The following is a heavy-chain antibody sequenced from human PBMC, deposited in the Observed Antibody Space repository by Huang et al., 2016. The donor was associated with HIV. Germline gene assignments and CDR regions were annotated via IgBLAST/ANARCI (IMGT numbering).Heavy chain of an antibody. D-gene: IGHD2-15*01. V-gene: IGHV3-11*01. CDR2: ISNTGDTI. CDR3: ARGRYRLHP. Sequence: QVQLVESGGGLVKPEGSLILSCAASGFTFSDYDMDWIRLAPGKGLEWSSYISNTGDTIYYADSVRDRFTISRDNAKKSLSLQINSLRADDTAVYYCARGRYRLHPWGQGALVVVSS. J-gene: IGHJ5*02. CDR1: GFTFSDYD.